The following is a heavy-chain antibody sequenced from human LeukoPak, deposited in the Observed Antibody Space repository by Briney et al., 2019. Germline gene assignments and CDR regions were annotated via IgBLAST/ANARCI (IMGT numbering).Heavy chain of an antibody. CDR1: GYTLTELS. J-gene: IGHJ4*02. D-gene: IGHD5-12*01. Sequence: ASVKVSCKVSGYTLTELSMHWVRQAPGKGLEWMGWINPNSGGTNYAQKFQGRVTMTRDTSISTAYMELSRLRSDDTAVYYCARDDSGYDLDYWGQGTLVTVSS. CDR2: INPNSGGT. V-gene: IGHV1-2*02. CDR3: ARDDSGYDLDY.